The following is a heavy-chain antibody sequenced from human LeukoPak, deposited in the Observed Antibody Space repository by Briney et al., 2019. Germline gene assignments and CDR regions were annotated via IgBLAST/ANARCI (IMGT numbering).Heavy chain of an antibody. CDR1: GGSISSHY. CDR3: ARGGYNSTGYYYHMDV. D-gene: IGHD5-24*01. J-gene: IGHJ6*03. Sequence: SETLSLTCTVSGGSISSHYWSWIRQPPGKGLEWIGYIYYSGSTNYNPSLKSRVTISVDTSKNQFSLKLSSVTAADTAVYYCARGGYNSTGYYYHMDVWGKGTTVTVSS. CDR2: IYYSGST. V-gene: IGHV4-59*11.